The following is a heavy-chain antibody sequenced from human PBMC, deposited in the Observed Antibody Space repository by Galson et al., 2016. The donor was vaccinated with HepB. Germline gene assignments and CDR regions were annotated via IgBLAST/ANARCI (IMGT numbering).Heavy chain of an antibody. J-gene: IGHJ2*01. D-gene: IGHD3-3*01. CDR1: GDSMSSNW. CDR2: VYHTGRT. CDR3: ARVGGLWGGTPSYWYFDL. Sequence: SETPSLTCAVSGDSMSSNWWSWVRQPPGMGPEWIGEVYHTGRTNYKSSLKSRATISMDMSRNQLSLELTYVTAADTAVYYCARVGGLWGGTPSYWYFDLWGRGTWSLSPQ. V-gene: IGHV4-4*02.